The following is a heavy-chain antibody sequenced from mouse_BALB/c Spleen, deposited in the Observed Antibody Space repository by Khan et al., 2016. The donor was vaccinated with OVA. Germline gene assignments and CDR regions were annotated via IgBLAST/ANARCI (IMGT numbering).Heavy chain of an antibody. CDR2: ISYSGSN. D-gene: IGHD1-2*01. Sequence: EVQLQESGPGLVKPSQSLSLTCTVTGYSITSGYGWNWIRQFPGNKLEWMGYISYSGSNNYNPSPKSRISITRDTSKKQFFLQLNSVTTEDTATYYCARTARIKYWGQGTTLTVSS. CDR3: ARTARIKY. CDR1: GYSITSGYG. V-gene: IGHV3-2*02. J-gene: IGHJ2*01.